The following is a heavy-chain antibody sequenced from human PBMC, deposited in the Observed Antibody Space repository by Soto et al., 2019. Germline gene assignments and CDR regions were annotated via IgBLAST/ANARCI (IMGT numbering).Heavy chain of an antibody. CDR2: IYSSGST. D-gene: IGHD3-16*01. J-gene: IGHJ6*02. CDR3: AKREDSSRFGYMDI. Sequence: QLQLQASGPGLVTPSETLSITCRVSNGSVRGHSYFWDCIRQPQAQGLEWIVSIYSSGSTHYNPFLRIRLPISVDTSKNTLSLNLRSVTAADTAVYFCAKREDSSRFGYMDIWGHGTAVTVS. V-gene: IGHV4-39*02. CDR1: NGSVRGHSYF.